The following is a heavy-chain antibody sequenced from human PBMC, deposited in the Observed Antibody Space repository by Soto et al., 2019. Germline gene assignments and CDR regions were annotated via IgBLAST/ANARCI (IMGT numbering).Heavy chain of an antibody. Sequence: PXGTLYLTCGAYGGSFSGYSWSWIRQPPGKGLEWIGEINHRGSTNYNPSLMSRVTISVDTSKDQFSLRLTSLFAADTAVYYCAGRGYDILTGFYNDYWGQGTLVTVPS. D-gene: IGHD3-9*01. CDR2: INHRGST. V-gene: IGHV4-34*01. CDR1: GGSFSGYS. J-gene: IGHJ4*02. CDR3: AGRGYDILTGFYNDY.